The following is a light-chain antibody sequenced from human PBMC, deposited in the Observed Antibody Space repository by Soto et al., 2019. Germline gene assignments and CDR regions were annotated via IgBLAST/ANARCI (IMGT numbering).Light chain of an antibody. J-gene: IGKJ1*01. CDR2: GAS. Sequence: EIVMAQSPATLSVYTGERATLSCRASHSVSSNLAWYQQKPGQAPRLLIYGASTRATGIPARFSGSGSGTEFTLTISRLQSEDFAVYYCQQYGSSGTFGQGTKVDI. CDR3: QQYGSSGT. CDR1: HSVSSN. V-gene: IGKV3-15*01.